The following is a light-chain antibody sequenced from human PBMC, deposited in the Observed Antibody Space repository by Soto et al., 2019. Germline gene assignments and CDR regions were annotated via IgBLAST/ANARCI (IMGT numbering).Light chain of an antibody. CDR2: EVS. CDR1: SGDVGGYNY. J-gene: IGLJ1*01. CDR3: SSYAGSNNFV. V-gene: IGLV2-8*01. Sequence: ALTQPPSASGSPGQSVTVSCTGTSGDVGGYNYVSWYQHHPGKAPKLMIYEVSKRPSGVPDRFSGSKSGNTASLTVTGLQAEDEADYYCSSYAGSNNFVFGTGTKVTVL.